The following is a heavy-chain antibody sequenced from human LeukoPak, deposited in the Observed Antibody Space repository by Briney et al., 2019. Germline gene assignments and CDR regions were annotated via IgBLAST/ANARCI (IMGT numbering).Heavy chain of an antibody. CDR2: IYYSGST. CDR3: ARGPSSWYPGLSYYFDY. J-gene: IGHJ4*02. CDR1: GSSISSSSYY. Sequence: PSETLSLTCTVSGSSISSSSYYWGWIRQPPGKGLEWIGSIYYSGSTYYNPSLKSRVTISVDTSKNQFSLKLSSVTAADTAVYYCARGPSSWYPGLSYYFDYWGQGTLVTVSS. D-gene: IGHD6-13*01. V-gene: IGHV4-39*07.